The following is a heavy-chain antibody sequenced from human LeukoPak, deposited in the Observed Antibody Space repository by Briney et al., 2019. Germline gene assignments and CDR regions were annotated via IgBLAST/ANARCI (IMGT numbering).Heavy chain of an antibody. J-gene: IGHJ4*02. D-gene: IGHD6-19*01. V-gene: IGHV3-33*06. CDR3: AKDLAVAGNSYYFDY. Sequence: GRSLRLSCAASGFTFSSYGMHWVRQAPGKGLEWVALIWYDGSNKYYADSVKGRFTISRDNSKNTVYLQMNSLRAEDTAVYYCAKDLAVAGNSYYFDYWGQGTLVTVSS. CDR2: IWYDGSNK. CDR1: GFTFSSYG.